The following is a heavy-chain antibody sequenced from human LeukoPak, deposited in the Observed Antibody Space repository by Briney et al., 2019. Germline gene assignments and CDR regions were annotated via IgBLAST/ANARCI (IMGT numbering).Heavy chain of an antibody. Sequence: PGGSLRLSCAASGFTVSSNYMSWVRQAPGKGLEWVANVKQGGSERYYVDSVKGRFTISRDSAKNSVYLQMNSLRAEDTAVYFCARDAYRGRYFDYWGQGTLVTVSS. CDR3: ARDAYRGRYFDY. V-gene: IGHV3-7*01. J-gene: IGHJ4*02. CDR2: VKQGGSER. D-gene: IGHD4-11*01. CDR1: GFTVSSNY.